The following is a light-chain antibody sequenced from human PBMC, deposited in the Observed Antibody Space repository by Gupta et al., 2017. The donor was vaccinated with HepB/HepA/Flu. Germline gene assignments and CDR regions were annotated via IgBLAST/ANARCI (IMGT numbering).Light chain of an antibody. CDR2: AAS. J-gene: IGKJ4*01. Sequence: VLAQSPGTLSLSPGERGTLPCRASQSITNNILAWYQQKPGQAPRLLIYAASSRAAGIPDRFSGSGSGTEFTLTISSLEPEDFAIYYCQQYSYTPLTFGRGTKLEIK. CDR1: QSITNNI. CDR3: QQYSYTPLT. V-gene: IGKV3-20*01.